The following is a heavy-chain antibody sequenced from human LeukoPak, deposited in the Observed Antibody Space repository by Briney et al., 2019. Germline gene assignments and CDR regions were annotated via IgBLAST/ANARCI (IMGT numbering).Heavy chain of an antibody. Sequence: ASVKVSCKASGYTFTGYYMHWVRQAPGQGLEWMGWINPNSGGTNYAQKFQGWVTMTRDTSISTAYMELSRLRSDDTAVYYCARGDFILTGYLYWGQGTLVTVSS. CDR3: ARGDFILTGYLY. D-gene: IGHD3-9*01. V-gene: IGHV1-2*04. CDR2: INPNSGGT. J-gene: IGHJ4*02. CDR1: GYTFTGYY.